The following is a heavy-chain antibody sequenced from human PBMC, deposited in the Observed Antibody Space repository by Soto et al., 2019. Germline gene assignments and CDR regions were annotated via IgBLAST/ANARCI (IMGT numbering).Heavy chain of an antibody. V-gene: IGHV4-61*01. CDR2: IYYSGST. CDR1: GGSVSSGSYY. Sequence: SETLSLTCTVSGGSVSSGSYYWSWIRQPPGKGLEWIGYIYYSGSTNYNPSLKSRVTISVDTSKNQFSLKLSSVTAADTAVYYCARDKGGRLRGYYYGMDVWGQGTTVTVSS. CDR3: ARDKGGRLRGYYYGMDV. D-gene: IGHD4-17*01. J-gene: IGHJ6*02.